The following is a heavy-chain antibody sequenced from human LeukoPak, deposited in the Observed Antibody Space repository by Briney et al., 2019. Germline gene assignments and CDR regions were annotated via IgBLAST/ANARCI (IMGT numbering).Heavy chain of an antibody. CDR1: GGSIGSYY. CDR2: IYYSGST. V-gene: IGHV4-59*08. J-gene: IGHJ3*02. Sequence: SETLSLTCTVSGGSIGSYYWSWIRQPPGKGLEWIGYIYYSGSTNYNPSLKSRVTISVDTSKNQFSLKLSSVTAADTAVYYCASRDIWGQGTMVTVSS. CDR3: ASRDI.